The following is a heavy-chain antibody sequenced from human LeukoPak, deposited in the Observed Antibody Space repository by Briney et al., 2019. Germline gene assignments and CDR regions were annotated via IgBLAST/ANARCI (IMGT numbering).Heavy chain of an antibody. D-gene: IGHD2-15*01. V-gene: IGHV1-18*01. CDR1: GYTFTSYG. J-gene: IGHJ4*02. CDR3: ARVIVVVVAAQGYLAVAGQGFDY. Sequence: GASVKVSCKASGYTFTSYGISWLRQAPGQGLEWMGWISAYNGNTNYAQKLQGRVAMTTDTSTSTAYMELRSLRSDDTAVYYCARVIVVVVAAQGYLAVAGQGFDYWGQGTLVTVSS. CDR2: ISAYNGNT.